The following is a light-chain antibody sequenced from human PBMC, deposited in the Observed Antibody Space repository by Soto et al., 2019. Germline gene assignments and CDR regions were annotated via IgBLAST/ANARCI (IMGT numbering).Light chain of an antibody. Sequence: EIVFTQSPGTLSLSPGERATLSCRASQSVTSSDLAWYQQKPGQAPRLLIYGASSRATGIPDRFSGRGSGTDFTLTISRLEPEDFAVYYCQQYGSSPRTFGQGTKVDIK. CDR3: QQYGSSPRT. CDR2: GAS. CDR1: QSVTSSD. J-gene: IGKJ1*01. V-gene: IGKV3-20*01.